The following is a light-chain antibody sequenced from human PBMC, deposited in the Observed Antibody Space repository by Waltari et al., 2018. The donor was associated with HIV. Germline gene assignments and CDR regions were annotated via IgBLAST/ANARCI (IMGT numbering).Light chain of an antibody. Sequence: SYVLTQPPSVSVAPGQTATITCGGNNIGSKSVHWYQQKPGQAPVLVVYDDSDRPSGIPERLSGSNSGNTATLTISRVEAGDEADYHCQVWDSSSDHVIFGGGTKLTVL. CDR2: DDS. V-gene: IGLV3-21*02. CDR1: NIGSKS. CDR3: QVWDSSSDHVI. J-gene: IGLJ2*01.